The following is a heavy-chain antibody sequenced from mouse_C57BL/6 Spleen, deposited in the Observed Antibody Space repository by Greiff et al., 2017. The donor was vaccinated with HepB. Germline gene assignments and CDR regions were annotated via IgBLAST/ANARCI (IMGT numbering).Heavy chain of an antibody. V-gene: IGHV1-64*01. Sequence: VQLQQPGAELVKPGASVKLSCKASGYTFTSYWMHWVKQRPGQGLEWIGMIHPNSGSTNYNEKFKSKATLTVDKSSSTAYMQLSSLTSEDSAVYYCAREDYYYGSSPSFDYWGQGTTLTVSS. D-gene: IGHD1-1*01. J-gene: IGHJ2*01. CDR1: GYTFTSYW. CDR3: AREDYYYGSSPSFDY. CDR2: IHPNSGST.